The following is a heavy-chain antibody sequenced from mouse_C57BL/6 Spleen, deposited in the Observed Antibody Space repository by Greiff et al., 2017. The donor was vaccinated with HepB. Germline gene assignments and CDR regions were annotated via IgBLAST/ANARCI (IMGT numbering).Heavy chain of an antibody. Sequence: EVKLMESGPGMVKPSQSLSLTCTVTGYSITSGYDWHWIRHFPGNKLEWMGYISYSGSTNYNPSLKSRISITHDTSKNHFFLKLNTVTTEYTATYYCAREGAYYGSSYGAWFAYWGQGTLVTVSA. CDR3: AREGAYYGSSYGAWFAY. CDR2: ISYSGST. CDR1: GYSITSGYD. J-gene: IGHJ3*01. D-gene: IGHD1-1*01. V-gene: IGHV3-1*01.